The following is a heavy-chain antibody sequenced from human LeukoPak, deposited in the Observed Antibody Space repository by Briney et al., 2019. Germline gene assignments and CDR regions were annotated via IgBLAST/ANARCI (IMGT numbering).Heavy chain of an antibody. J-gene: IGHJ4*02. CDR3: AREGVATPFDY. CDR2: ISSSSSYI. Sequence: GGSLRLSCVASGFTFTDHPMNWVRQAPGKGLEWVSSISSSSSYIYYADSVKGRFTISRDNAKNSLYLQMNSLRAEDTAVYYCAREGVATPFDYWGQGTLVTVSS. V-gene: IGHV3-21*01. CDR1: GFTFTDHP.